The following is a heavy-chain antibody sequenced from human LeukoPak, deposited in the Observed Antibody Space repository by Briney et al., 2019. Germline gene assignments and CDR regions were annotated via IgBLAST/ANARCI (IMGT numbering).Heavy chain of an antibody. V-gene: IGHV3-7*01. CDR2: IKQDGSEK. CDR3: ASRHYDFWSGYLDDAFDI. D-gene: IGHD3-3*01. Sequence: PGGSLRLSCEASGFTFSSFAIAWVRQAPGKGLEWVANIKQDGSEKYYVDSVKGRFTISRDNAKNSLYLQMNSLRAEDTAVYYCASRHYDFWSGYLDDAFDIWGQGTMVTVSS. J-gene: IGHJ3*02. CDR1: GFTFSSFA.